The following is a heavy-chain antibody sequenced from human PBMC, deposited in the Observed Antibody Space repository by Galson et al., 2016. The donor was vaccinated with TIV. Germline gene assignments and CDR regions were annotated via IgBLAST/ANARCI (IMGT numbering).Heavy chain of an antibody. V-gene: IGHV3-53*05. CDR2: IYSDGNA. CDR1: GFTFITKY. D-gene: IGHD3-22*01. Sequence: SLRLSCAASGFTFITKYVSWVRQVPGKGLEWVSVIYSDGNAYYADSVRGRFTISRDNAKNSLYLQMNSLRAEDTALYYCARGDYFDNSGYSDYWGQGTLVTVSS. J-gene: IGHJ4*02. CDR3: ARGDYFDNSGYSDY.